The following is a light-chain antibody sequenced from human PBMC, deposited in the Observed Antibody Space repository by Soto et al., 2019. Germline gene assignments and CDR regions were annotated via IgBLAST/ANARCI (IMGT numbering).Light chain of an antibody. CDR1: QSVGRD. J-gene: IGKJ3*01. CDR3: QHHHN. Sequence: DIVLTQSPATLSLSPGERATLSCRASQSVGRDLAWYQQKPGQTPSLLIYAASTQTTGITARFSSSGSGTDFTLTISSLEPEDFAVYHCQHHHNFGPRTKVEVK. CDR2: AAS. V-gene: IGKV3-11*01.